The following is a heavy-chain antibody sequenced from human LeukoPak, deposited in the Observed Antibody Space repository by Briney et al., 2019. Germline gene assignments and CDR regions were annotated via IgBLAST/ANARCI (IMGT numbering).Heavy chain of an antibody. J-gene: IGHJ4*02. CDR1: GFTFSNYA. V-gene: IGHV3-23*01. CDR2: ITGSGGGT. CDR3: AKRIPSWYYVDY. Sequence: GGSLRLSCAASGFTFSNYAMTWVRQPPGKGLEWVSAITGSGGGTYYADSVKGRFTISRDNSKNTLYLQMNSLRAEDTAIYYCAKRIPSWYYVDYWGQGTLVIVSS. D-gene: IGHD2-15*01.